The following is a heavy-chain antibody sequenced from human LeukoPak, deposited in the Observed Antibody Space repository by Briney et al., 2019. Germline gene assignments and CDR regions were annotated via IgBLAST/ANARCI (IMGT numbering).Heavy chain of an antibody. Sequence: GRSLRLSCAASGFTFDDYAMHWVRQAPGKGLEWVSGISWNSGSIGYADSVKGRFTISRDNAKNSLYLQMNSLRAEDTALYYCAKDGCSSTSCYKMDVWGKGTTVIVSS. V-gene: IGHV3-9*01. CDR2: ISWNSGSI. J-gene: IGHJ6*04. D-gene: IGHD2-2*02. CDR3: AKDGCSSTSCYKMDV. CDR1: GFTFDDYA.